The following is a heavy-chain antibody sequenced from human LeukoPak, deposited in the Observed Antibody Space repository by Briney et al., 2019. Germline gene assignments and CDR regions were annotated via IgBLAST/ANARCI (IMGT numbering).Heavy chain of an antibody. CDR1: GYSISSGYY. CDR2: IYHSGST. J-gene: IGHJ3*02. Sequence: SETLSLTCTVSGYSISSGYYWGWIRQPPGKGLEWIGSIYHSGSTYYNPSLKSRVTISVDTSKNQFSLKLSSVTAADTAVYFCARGPYSYDSSGAFDIWGQGTMVAVSS. V-gene: IGHV4-38-2*02. D-gene: IGHD3-22*01. CDR3: ARGPYSYDSSGAFDI.